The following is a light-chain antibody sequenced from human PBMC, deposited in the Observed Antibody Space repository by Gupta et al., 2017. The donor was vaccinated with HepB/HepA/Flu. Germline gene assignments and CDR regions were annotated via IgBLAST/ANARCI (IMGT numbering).Light chain of an antibody. Sequence: DIQMTQSPSSVSTSVGDRVTITCRASQDINTCLNWYQQKPGKAPDLLIYGASSLQSGVPSRFSGSGSGTDFTLTISSLQPEDFATYYCQQGNSTPFTFGEGTKVEIK. V-gene: IGKV1-39*01. J-gene: IGKJ1*01. CDR2: GAS. CDR1: QDINTC. CDR3: QQGNSTPFT.